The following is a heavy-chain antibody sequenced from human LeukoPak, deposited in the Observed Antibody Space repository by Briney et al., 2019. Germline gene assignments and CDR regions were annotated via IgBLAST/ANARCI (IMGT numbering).Heavy chain of an antibody. CDR1: GYTFTGYY. Sequence: ASVKVSCKASGYTFTGYYMHWVRQAPGQGLEWMGWINPNSGGTNYAQKFQGRVTLTRDTSISTAYMELSRLRSDDTAVYYCARELGSSSYFDYWGQGTLVTVSS. J-gene: IGHJ4*02. D-gene: IGHD6-13*01. CDR3: ARELGSSSYFDY. V-gene: IGHV1-2*02. CDR2: INPNSGGT.